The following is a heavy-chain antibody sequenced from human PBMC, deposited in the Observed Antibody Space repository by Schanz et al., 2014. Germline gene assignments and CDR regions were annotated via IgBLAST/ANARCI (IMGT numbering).Heavy chain of an antibody. V-gene: IGHV3-7*01. J-gene: IGHJ4*02. CDR2: IKEDGSKK. D-gene: IGHD3-3*01. Sequence: EVQLLESGGALEQPGGSLRLSCAASGITFSDYAMSWVRQAPGKGLEWVANIKEDGSKKYYVDSVRGRFTISRDNSKNILYLQMNSLRAEDTALYYCARPIYDLWSGSFDYWGQGTLVTVSS. CDR1: GITFSDYA. CDR3: ARPIYDLWSGSFDY.